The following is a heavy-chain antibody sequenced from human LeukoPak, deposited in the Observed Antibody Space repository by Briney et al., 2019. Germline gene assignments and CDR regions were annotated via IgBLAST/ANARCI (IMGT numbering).Heavy chain of an antibody. J-gene: IGHJ4*02. CDR2: IYTGDNT. CDR1: RISDY. Sequence: GGPLRLSCAASRISDYMIWVRQAPGTGLEWVSVIYTGDNTYYANSVKGRFTISRDNSQRMLYLQMNSLRAEDTSVYYCASSTSTPGGFDFWGQGTLVTVSS. CDR3: ASSTSTPGGFDF. D-gene: IGHD2-2*01. V-gene: IGHV3-66*01.